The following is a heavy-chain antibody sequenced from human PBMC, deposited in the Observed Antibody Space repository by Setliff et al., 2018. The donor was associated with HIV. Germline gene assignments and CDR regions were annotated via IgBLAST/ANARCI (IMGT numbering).Heavy chain of an antibody. CDR2: ISYDGSNR. CDR3: ARAPSSYGRSYWYFDL. J-gene: IGHJ2*01. Sequence: PGGSLRLSCAASGFTFSSYAMHWVRQAPGKGLEWVAIISYDGSNRYYAESVKGRFTISRDNSKNTLYLQMNSLRPEDTAVYYCARAPSSYGRSYWYFDLWGRGTLVTVSS. V-gene: IGHV3-30*04. D-gene: IGHD1-26*01. CDR1: GFTFSSYA.